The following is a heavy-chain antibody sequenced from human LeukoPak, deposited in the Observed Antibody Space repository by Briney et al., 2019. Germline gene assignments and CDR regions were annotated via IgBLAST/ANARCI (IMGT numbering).Heavy chain of an antibody. CDR2: ISSSGSTI. CDR1: GFTFSDYY. D-gene: IGHD3-3*01. CDR3: AKEYYDFWSGYPNDAFDI. Sequence: GGSLRLSCAASGFTFSDYYMSWIRQAPGKGLEWVSYISSSGSTIYYADSVKGRFTISRDNAKNSLYLQMNSLRAEDTAVYYCAKEYYDFWSGYPNDAFDIWGQGTMVTVSS. V-gene: IGHV3-11*04. J-gene: IGHJ3*02.